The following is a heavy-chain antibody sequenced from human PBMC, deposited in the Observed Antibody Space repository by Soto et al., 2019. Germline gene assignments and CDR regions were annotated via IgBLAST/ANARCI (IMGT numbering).Heavy chain of an antibody. Sequence: HPGGSLRLSCAASGFTVSSNYMSWVRQAPGKGLEWVSVIYSGGSTYYADSVKGRFTISRDNSKNTLYLQMNSLRAEDTAVYYCARLWFGEAFDYWGQGTLVTVSS. CDR3: ARLWFGEAFDY. V-gene: IGHV3-53*01. D-gene: IGHD3-10*01. J-gene: IGHJ4*02. CDR1: GFTVSSNY. CDR2: IYSGGST.